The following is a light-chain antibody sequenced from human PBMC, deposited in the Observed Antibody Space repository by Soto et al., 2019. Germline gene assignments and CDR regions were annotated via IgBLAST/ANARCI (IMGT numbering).Light chain of an antibody. CDR2: SAS. Sequence: VLTQSPGTLSLSPGERGTLSCRASQSISSNFLAWYQQQPGLAPRLLIFSASKRAPGIPDRFSGSATGTDTFNRSAFGTDFTLIISRLEPEDFAVYYCHHYGSALPDTFGQGTKLEIK. CDR1: QSISSNF. V-gene: IGKV3-20*01. CDR3: HHYGSALPDT. J-gene: IGKJ2*01.